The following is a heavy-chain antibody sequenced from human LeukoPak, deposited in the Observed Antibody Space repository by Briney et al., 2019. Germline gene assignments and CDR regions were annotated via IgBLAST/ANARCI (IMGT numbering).Heavy chain of an antibody. Sequence: QPGRSLRLSCAASGFTFSSYAMHWVRRAPGKGLEWVAVISYDGSDEYYADSVKDRFTISRENSKNTFYLHMNTLRAEDTAVYYCARPYESGAIYYLYFVFWGHGTLVTVSS. CDR1: GFTFSSYA. CDR2: ISYDGSDE. J-gene: IGHJ4*01. CDR3: ARPYESGAIYYLYFVF. V-gene: IGHV3-30*04. D-gene: IGHD3-22*01.